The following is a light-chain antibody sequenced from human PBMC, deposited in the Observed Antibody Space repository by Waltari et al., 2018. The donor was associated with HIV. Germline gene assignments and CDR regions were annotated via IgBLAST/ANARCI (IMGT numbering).Light chain of an antibody. Sequence: SYELTPPPSVSVSPGQTPSIPCPGDKLGDHYACWYQQKTGQSPVRVIYQDSKRPSGIPERFSGSNSGNTATLTISGTQAMDEADYYCQAWDSRRVFGGGTKLTVL. CDR2: QDS. CDR3: QAWDSRRV. CDR1: KLGDHY. J-gene: IGLJ2*01. V-gene: IGLV3-1*01.